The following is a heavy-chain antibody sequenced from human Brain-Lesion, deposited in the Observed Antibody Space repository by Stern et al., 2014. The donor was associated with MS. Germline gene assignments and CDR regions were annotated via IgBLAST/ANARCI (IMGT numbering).Heavy chain of an antibody. V-gene: IGHV4-61*02. Sequence: VQLVESGPGLVKPSQTLSLTCTVSGGSVGSGSYDWSWIRQPAGKGLEWIGRIYTTGSTYSNPSLKSRVSISIDTSKNQFSLKLPSGTAADTAVYYCARDKEDTNMAFRYFDNWGQGTLVTVSS. CDR3: ARDKEDTNMAFRYFDN. CDR2: IYTTGST. J-gene: IGHJ4*02. CDR1: GGSVGSGSYD. D-gene: IGHD5-18*01.